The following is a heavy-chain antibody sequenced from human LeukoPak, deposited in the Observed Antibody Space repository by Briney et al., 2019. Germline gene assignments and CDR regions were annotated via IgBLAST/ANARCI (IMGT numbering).Heavy chain of an antibody. V-gene: IGHV4-34*01. D-gene: IGHD3-22*01. CDR2: INHSGST. CDR1: GGSFSGYY. CDR3: ARDYYYDSSGYYGNDAFDI. J-gene: IGHJ3*02. Sequence: SETLSLACAVYGGSFSGYYWSWIRQPPGKGLEWIGEINHSGSTNYNPSLKSRVTISVDTSKNQFSLKLSSVTAADTAVYYCARDYYYDSSGYYGNDAFDIWGQGTMVTVSS.